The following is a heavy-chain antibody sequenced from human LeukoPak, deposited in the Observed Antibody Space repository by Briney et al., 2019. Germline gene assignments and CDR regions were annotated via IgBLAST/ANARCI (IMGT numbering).Heavy chain of an antibody. Sequence: GGALILSWLASGFSFNRDGMHRVRQAAGKGLEGVAFIRYDGSDKFYADSVKGRFTRSRDNSKNTVFLQMNTLIPDDTAVYSCARIDGMYAMDVWGQGTTVIVSS. CDR2: IRYDGSDK. V-gene: IGHV3-30*02. D-gene: IGHD1-14*01. CDR3: ARIDGMYAMDV. J-gene: IGHJ6*02. CDR1: GFSFNRDG.